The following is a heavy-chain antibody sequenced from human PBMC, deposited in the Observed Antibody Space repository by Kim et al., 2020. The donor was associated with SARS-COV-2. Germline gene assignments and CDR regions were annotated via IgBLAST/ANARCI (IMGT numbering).Heavy chain of an antibody. CDR2: IIPIFGTA. V-gene: IGHV1-69*13. CDR1: GGTFSSYA. CDR3: AGEGGYCSGGSCQGY. J-gene: IGHJ4*02. Sequence: SVKVSCKASGGTFSSYAISWVRQAPGQGLEWMGGIIPIFGTANYAQKFQGRVTITADESTSTAYMELSSLRSEDTAVYYCAGEGGYCSGGSCQGYWGQGTLVTVSS. D-gene: IGHD2-15*01.